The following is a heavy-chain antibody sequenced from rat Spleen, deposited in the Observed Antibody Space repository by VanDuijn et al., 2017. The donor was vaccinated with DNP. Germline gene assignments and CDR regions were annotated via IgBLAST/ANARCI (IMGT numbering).Heavy chain of an antibody. CDR2: ITSSGGST. CDR3: ARSGRDSYAHVPFFDY. D-gene: IGHD1-12*01. CDR1: GFTFSDYY. J-gene: IGHJ2*01. Sequence: EVQLVESGGGLVQPGRSLKISCAASGFTFSDYYMAWVRQVPGKGLEWVAAITSSGGSTYYPDSVKGRFTISRDNAKNTLYLQMDSLRSEDTATYYCARSGRDSYAHVPFFDYWGQGVMVTVSS. V-gene: IGHV5-25*01.